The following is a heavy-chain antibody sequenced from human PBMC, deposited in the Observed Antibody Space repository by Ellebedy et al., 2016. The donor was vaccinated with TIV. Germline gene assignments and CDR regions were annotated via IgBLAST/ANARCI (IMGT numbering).Heavy chain of an antibody. CDR3: AKGRGGGY. D-gene: IGHD3-10*01. CDR1: CFPFSGYA. J-gene: IGHJ4*02. Sequence: GESLKISCAASCFPFSGYAMALVLQIPGKGLEWVSGMHGSGRGISYSESVKGRFIISRDNSKNILYLQMNSLRAEDTAIYYCAKGRGGGYWGLGTLVTVSS. V-gene: IGHV3-23*01. CDR2: MHGSGRGI.